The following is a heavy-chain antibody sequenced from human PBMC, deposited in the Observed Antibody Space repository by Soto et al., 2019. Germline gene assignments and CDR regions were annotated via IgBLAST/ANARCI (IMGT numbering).Heavy chain of an antibody. V-gene: IGHV3-23*01. J-gene: IGHJ3*02. CDR2: ISGSGGST. CDR3: AKYYDSSGYYLYDAFDI. D-gene: IGHD3-22*01. CDR1: GFTFSSYA. Sequence: PGGSLRLSCAASGFTFSSYAMSWVRQAPGKGLEWVSAISGSGGSTYYADSVKGRFTISRDNSKNTLYLQMNSLRAEDTAVYYCAKYYDSSGYYLYDAFDIWGQGTMVTVS.